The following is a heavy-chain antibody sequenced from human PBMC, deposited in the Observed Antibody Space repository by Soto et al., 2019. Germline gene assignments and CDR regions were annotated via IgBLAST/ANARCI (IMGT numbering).Heavy chain of an antibody. D-gene: IGHD3-22*01. CDR3: EGASGFLIDY. CDR1: GFPFSRCS. V-gene: IGHV3-21*04. Sequence: GGSLRLSCAASGFPFSRCSMNWVRQAPGKGLEWVSSISSSSGYIYYADSLKGRFTISRDNARNSVYLQMNSLREEDTAVYYCEGASGFLIDYWGRGTLVTVSS. J-gene: IGHJ4*02. CDR2: ISSSSGYI.